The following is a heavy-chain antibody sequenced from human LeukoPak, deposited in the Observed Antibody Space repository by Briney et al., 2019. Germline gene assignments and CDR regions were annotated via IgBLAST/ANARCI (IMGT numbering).Heavy chain of an antibody. V-gene: IGHV3-23*01. Sequence: GGSLRLSCAASGFTFTSYAMSWVRHAPGEGLEWVAAISGSGGSTFYAGSVEGRFTISRDNSKDTLYLQMNRLRAEDTAVYYCAKGVDYYGSGSYHPYFDYWGQGTLVTVSS. CDR1: GFTFTSYA. D-gene: IGHD3-10*01. CDR3: AKGVDYYGSGSYHPYFDY. CDR2: ISGSGGST. J-gene: IGHJ4*02.